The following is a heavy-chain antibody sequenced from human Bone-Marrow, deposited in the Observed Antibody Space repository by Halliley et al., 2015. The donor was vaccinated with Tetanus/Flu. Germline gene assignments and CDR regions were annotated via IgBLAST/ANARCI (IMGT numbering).Heavy chain of an antibody. D-gene: IGHD1-26*01. CDR3: AGHERVGATFLFDS. CDR1: GYRFNDYW. V-gene: IGHV5-51*03. Sequence: QLVQSGAEVKQPGESLTISCQASGYRFNDYWIAWVRQKPGKGLGSMGVITPFDSDTRYTPSFEGQVSISADKSTNTAYLQWRSLRASDTAIYYCAGHERVGATFLFDSWGQGTLVAVSS. CDR2: ITPFDSDT. J-gene: IGHJ4*02.